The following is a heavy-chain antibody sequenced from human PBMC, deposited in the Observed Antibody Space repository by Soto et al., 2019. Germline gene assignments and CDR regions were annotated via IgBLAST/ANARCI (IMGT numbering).Heavy chain of an antibody. V-gene: IGHV3-9*01. CDR2: INWNSGSI. Sequence: EVQLVESGGGLVQPGRSLRLSCAASGFTFDDYVMHWVRQVPGKGLEWVSGINWNSGSIGYGDSVKGRFAISRDNAKNSLHLQMNSLSAEDTAFYYCVKDESINWYSGHFRHWGQGTLVTVS. J-gene: IGHJ1*01. CDR1: GFTFDDYV. CDR3: VKDESINWYSGHFRH. D-gene: IGHD6-13*01.